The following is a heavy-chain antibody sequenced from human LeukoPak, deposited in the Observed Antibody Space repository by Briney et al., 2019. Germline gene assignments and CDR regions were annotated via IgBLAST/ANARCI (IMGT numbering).Heavy chain of an antibody. D-gene: IGHD1-26*01. J-gene: IGHJ4*02. V-gene: IGHV4-34*01. CDR1: GGSFSGYY. Sequence: PSETLSLTCAVYGGSFSGYYWSWIRQPPGKGLEWIGEINHSGSTNYNPSLKSRVTISVDTSKNQFSLKLSSVTAADTAVYYCARDWSGSYRGPFDYWGQGTLVTVSS. CDR2: INHSGST. CDR3: ARDWSGSYRGPFDY.